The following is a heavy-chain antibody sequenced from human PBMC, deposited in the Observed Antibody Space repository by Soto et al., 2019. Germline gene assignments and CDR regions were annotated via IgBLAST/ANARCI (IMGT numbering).Heavy chain of an antibody. CDR2: ISAYNGNT. D-gene: IGHD3-22*01. Sequence: QLQLVQSGAEVKKPGASVKVSCKASGYTFTSYGITWVRQAPGQGLEWMGWISAYNGNTNYAQKLQGRVSMTTDTSTSTAARELRSLRSDDTAVYYCARDYYDSTRAFDIWGQGTMVTVSS. J-gene: IGHJ3*02. V-gene: IGHV1-18*01. CDR1: GYTFTSYG. CDR3: ARDYYDSTRAFDI.